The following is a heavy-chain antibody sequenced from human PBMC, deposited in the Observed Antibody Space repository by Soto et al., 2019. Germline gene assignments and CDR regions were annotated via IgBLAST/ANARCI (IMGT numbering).Heavy chain of an antibody. D-gene: IGHD5-18*01. CDR1: GYTCTTYG. CDR2: ISGYNGQT. Sequence: QIQLVQSGPEVKKTGASVKVSCKASGYTCTTYGISCVRLAPGKGLEWMGWISGYNGQTNYVQKFRGRVTITTDTSTSEAYMELRSLTSDDTSIYYCARDARKQLWVEGLNAMDVWGQGTTVTVSS. J-gene: IGHJ6*02. CDR3: ARDARKQLWVEGLNAMDV. V-gene: IGHV1-18*01.